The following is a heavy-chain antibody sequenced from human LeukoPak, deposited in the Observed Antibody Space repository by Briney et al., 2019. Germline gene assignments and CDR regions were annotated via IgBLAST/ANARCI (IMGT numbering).Heavy chain of an antibody. Sequence: PGGSLRLSCAASGFTFSSYGMHWVRQAPGKGLEWVAVISYDGSNKYYADSVKGRFTISRDNSKNTLYLQMNSLRAEDTAVYYCAKLPIDYYDSSGYGGNWFDPWGQGTLVTVSS. CDR1: GFTFSSYG. D-gene: IGHD3-22*01. CDR3: AKLPIDYYDSSGYGGNWFDP. J-gene: IGHJ5*02. CDR2: ISYDGSNK. V-gene: IGHV3-30*18.